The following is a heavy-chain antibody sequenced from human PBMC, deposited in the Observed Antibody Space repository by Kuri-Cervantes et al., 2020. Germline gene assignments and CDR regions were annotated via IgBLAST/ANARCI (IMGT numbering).Heavy chain of an antibody. CDR1: GGSFSGYY. V-gene: IGHV4-34*01. D-gene: IGHD3-3*01. Sequence: SQTLSLTCAVYGGSFSGYYWSWIRQPPGKGLEWIGEINRSGSTNYNPSLKSRVTISVDTSKNQFSLKLTPVTAADTAMYYCARVEGYYYYYMDVWGKGTTVTVSS. CDR3: ARVEGYYYYYMDV. CDR2: INRSGST. J-gene: IGHJ6*03.